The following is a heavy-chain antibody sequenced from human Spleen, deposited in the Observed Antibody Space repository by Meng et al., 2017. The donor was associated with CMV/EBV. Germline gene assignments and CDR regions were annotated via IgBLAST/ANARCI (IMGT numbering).Heavy chain of an antibody. Sequence: SSYAMSWVRQAPGKGLEWVSAISGSGGSTYYADSVKGRFTISRDNSKNTLYLQMNSLRAEDTAVYYCAKGDKYCSGGSCYSKSGIDYWGQGTLVTVSS. V-gene: IGHV3-23*01. CDR1: SSYA. CDR2: ISGSGGST. CDR3: AKGDKYCSGGSCYSKSGIDY. J-gene: IGHJ4*02. D-gene: IGHD2-15*01.